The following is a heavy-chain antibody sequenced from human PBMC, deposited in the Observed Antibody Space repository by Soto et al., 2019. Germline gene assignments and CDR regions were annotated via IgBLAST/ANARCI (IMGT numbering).Heavy chain of an antibody. CDR2: ISWDGGST. D-gene: IGHD6-19*01. V-gene: IGHV3-43*01. Sequence: GGSLRLSCAASGFTFDDYTIHWVRQAPGKGLEWVSLISWDGGSTYYADSVKGRFTISRDNSKNSLYLQMNSLRTEDTALYYCAKASPYSSGWYYFDYWGQGTLVTVSS. CDR3: AKASPYSSGWYYFDY. J-gene: IGHJ4*02. CDR1: GFTFDDYT.